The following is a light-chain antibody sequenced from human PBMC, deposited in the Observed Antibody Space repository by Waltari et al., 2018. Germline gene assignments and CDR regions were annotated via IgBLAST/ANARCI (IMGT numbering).Light chain of an antibody. J-gene: IGKJ2*01. V-gene: IGKV1-5*03. CDR3: QQYKAYPYT. CDR2: KAS. CDR1: QSISSG. Sequence: DIQMTQSPSTLSASVGDRVTISCRASQSISSGLAWYQQKPGKAPKLLISKASTLESGVPSRFSGSGSGTEFTLTISSLQPDDFATYYCQQYKAYPYTFGQGTELEIK.